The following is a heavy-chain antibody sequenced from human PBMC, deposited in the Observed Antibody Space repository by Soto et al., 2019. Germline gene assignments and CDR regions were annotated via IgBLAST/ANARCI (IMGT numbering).Heavy chain of an antibody. CDR3: TREAAVAGTAFDH. CDR2: INVSDGST. J-gene: IGHJ5*02. D-gene: IGHD6-19*01. CDR1: GYPFTSYY. V-gene: IGHV1-46*01. Sequence: QVQLAQSGAEVKKPGASVKVSCKASGYPFTSYYLHWVRQAPGQGPEWMGRINVSDGSTRYAQNFQGRVTMTRDTSTTTVYMELSPLRSDDTAVYYCTREAAVAGTAFDHWGQGTLVTVSS.